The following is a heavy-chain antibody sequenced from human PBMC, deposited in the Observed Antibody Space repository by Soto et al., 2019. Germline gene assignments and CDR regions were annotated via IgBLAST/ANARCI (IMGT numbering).Heavy chain of an antibody. D-gene: IGHD6-19*01. CDR1: GGTFSSYT. Sequence: SVKVSCKASGGTFSSYTISCVRQAPGQGLEWMGRIIPILGIANYAQKFQGRVTITADKSTSTAYMELSSLRSEDTAVYYCARDPPGIAVAGTLNYWGQGTLVTVSS. V-gene: IGHV1-69*04. J-gene: IGHJ4*02. CDR3: ARDPPGIAVAGTLNY. CDR2: IIPILGIA.